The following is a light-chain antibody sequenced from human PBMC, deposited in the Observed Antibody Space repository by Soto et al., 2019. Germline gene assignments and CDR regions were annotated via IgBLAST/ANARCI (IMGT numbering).Light chain of an antibody. CDR3: CSYAGSYTFARNV. V-gene: IGLV2-11*01. Sequence: QSVLTQPRSVSGSPGQSVTISCTGTSSDVAIYNYISWYQQHPGEAPKLMIHDVSERPSGVPDRFSGSKSGNTASLTISGLQAEDEADYYCCSYAGSYTFARNVFGTGPKVTVL. CDR2: DVS. J-gene: IGLJ1*01. CDR1: SSDVAIYNY.